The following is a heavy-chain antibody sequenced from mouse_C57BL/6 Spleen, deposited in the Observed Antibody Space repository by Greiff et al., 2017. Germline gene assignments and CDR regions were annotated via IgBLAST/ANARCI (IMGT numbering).Heavy chain of an antibody. CDR1: GYTFTSYW. J-gene: IGHJ4*01. V-gene: IGHV1-61*01. Sequence: VQLQQPGAELVRPGSSVKLSCKASGYTFTSYWMDWVKQRPGQGLEWIGNIYPSDSETHYNQKFKDKATLTVDKSSSTAYMQLSSLTSEDSAVYYCATFYDGYYEGNAMDYWGQGTSVTVSS. CDR2: IYPSDSET. CDR3: ATFYDGYYEGNAMDY. D-gene: IGHD2-3*01.